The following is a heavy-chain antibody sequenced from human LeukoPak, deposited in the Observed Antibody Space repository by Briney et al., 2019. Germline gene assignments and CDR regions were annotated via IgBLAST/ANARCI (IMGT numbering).Heavy chain of an antibody. V-gene: IGHV3-33*06. Sequence: PGGSLRLSCAASGFTFSSYGMHWVRQAPGKGLEWVAVIWYDGSNKYYADSAKGRFTISRDNSKNTLYLQMNSLRAEDTAVYYCAKQGLGYCSSTSCWVDYWGQGTLVTVSS. CDR1: GFTFSSYG. J-gene: IGHJ4*02. CDR3: AKQGLGYCSSTSCWVDY. CDR2: IWYDGSNK. D-gene: IGHD2-2*01.